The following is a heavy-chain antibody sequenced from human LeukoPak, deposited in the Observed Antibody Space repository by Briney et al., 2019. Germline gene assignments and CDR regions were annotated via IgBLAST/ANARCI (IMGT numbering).Heavy chain of an antibody. D-gene: IGHD6-19*01. CDR2: ISSSSSYI. CDR1: GFTFSSYS. V-gene: IGHV3-21*01. Sequence: GGSLRLSCAASGFTFSSYSMNWVRQAPGKGLEWVSSISSSSSYIYYADSVKGRFTISRDNAKNSLYLQMNSLRAEDTAVYYRARPGSGWYVDCWGQGTLVTVSS. CDR3: ARPGSGWYVDC. J-gene: IGHJ4*02.